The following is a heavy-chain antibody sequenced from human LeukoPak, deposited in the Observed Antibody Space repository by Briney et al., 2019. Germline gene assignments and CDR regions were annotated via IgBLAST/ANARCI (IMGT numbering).Heavy chain of an antibody. Sequence: PSETLSLTCAVYGGSFSGYYWSWIRQPPGMGLEWIGEINHSGSTNYNPSLKSRVTISVDTSKNQFSLKLSSVTAADTAVYYCARAPTLYCSGGSCYSDYWGQGTLVTVSS. CDR1: GGSFSGYY. J-gene: IGHJ4*02. CDR2: INHSGST. V-gene: IGHV4-34*01. CDR3: ARAPTLYCSGGSCYSDY. D-gene: IGHD2-15*01.